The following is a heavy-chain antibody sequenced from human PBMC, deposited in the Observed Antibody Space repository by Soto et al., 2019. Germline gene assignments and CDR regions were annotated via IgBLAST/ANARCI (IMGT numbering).Heavy chain of an antibody. CDR1: GYTFTSYG. D-gene: IGHD2-2*03. J-gene: IGHJ5*02. CDR2: ISAYNGNT. CDR3: ARDLDIVVVPAAMVFDP. V-gene: IGHV1-18*01. Sequence: ASVKVSCKASGYTFTSYGISWVRQAPGQGLEWMGWISAYNGNTNYAQKLQGRVTMTTDTSTSTAYMELRSLRSDDTAVYYCARDLDIVVVPAAMVFDPWGQGTLVTVSS.